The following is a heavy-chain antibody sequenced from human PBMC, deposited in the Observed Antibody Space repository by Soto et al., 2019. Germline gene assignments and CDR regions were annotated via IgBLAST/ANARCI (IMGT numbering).Heavy chain of an antibody. D-gene: IGHD2-21*02. CDR1: GYTLNELS. J-gene: IGHJ6*02. V-gene: IGHV1-24*01. Sequence: ASVKVSCKVSGYTLNELSMHWVRQAPGKGLEWMGGFDPEDGETVYAQKFQGRVTMTEDTSTDTANMELSSLRSEDTAVYYCARDGHCGGDCYTGGGYYYYGMDVWGQGTTVTVSS. CDR2: FDPEDGET. CDR3: ARDGHCGGDCYTGGGYYYYGMDV.